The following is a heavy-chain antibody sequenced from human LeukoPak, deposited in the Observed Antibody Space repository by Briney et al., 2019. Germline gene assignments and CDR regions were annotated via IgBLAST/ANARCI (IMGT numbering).Heavy chain of an antibody. J-gene: IGHJ5*02. CDR2: IYYSGST. Sequence: KSSETLSLTCTVSGGSISSGGYYWSWIRQHPGKGLEWIGYIYYSGSTYYNPSLKSRVTISVDTSKNQFSLKLSSVTAADTAVYYCAGVVYVVATNWFDPWGQGTLVTVSS. V-gene: IGHV4-31*03. D-gene: IGHD5-12*01. CDR1: GGSISSGGYY. CDR3: AGVVYVVATNWFDP.